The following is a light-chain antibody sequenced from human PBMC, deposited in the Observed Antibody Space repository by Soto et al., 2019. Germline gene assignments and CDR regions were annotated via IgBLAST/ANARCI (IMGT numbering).Light chain of an antibody. V-gene: IGKV3-15*01. CDR3: QLYNSWPPIT. CDR2: GAS. Sequence: EIVMTQSPATLYVSPGERATLSCRASQSVSSNLAWYQQKPGQAPRLLIYGASTRATGIPARFSGSGSGTEFTLTITSRQSEDFAVYYCQLYNSWPPITFGQGTRLEIK. CDR1: QSVSSN. J-gene: IGKJ5*01.